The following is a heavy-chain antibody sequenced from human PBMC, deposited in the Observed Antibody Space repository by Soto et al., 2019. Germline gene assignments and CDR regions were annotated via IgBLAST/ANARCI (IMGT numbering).Heavy chain of an antibody. Sequence: EVQLVESGGGLVQPGGSLRLSCAASGFTFSSYWMHWVRQAPGKGLVWVSRINSDGSSTTYADSVKGRFTISRDNAKNTLYVQMNSLSADDTAVYYCARVETCSSTSCYSDFDYWGQGTLVTVSS. CDR3: ARVETCSSTSCYSDFDY. J-gene: IGHJ4*02. CDR1: GFTFSSYW. CDR2: INSDGSST. V-gene: IGHV3-74*03. D-gene: IGHD2-2*01.